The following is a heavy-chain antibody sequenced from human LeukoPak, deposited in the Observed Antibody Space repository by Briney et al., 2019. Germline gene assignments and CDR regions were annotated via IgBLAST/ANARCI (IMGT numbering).Heavy chain of an antibody. V-gene: IGHV3-23*01. CDR2: ISGSGGST. CDR3: AKGSDFWNQYYYYYMDV. J-gene: IGHJ6*03. CDR1: GFTFSSYA. D-gene: IGHD3-3*01. Sequence: PGGSLRLSCAASGFTFSSYAMSWVRQAPGKGLEWVSAISGSGGSTYYADSVKGRFTISRDNSKNTLYLQMNSLRAEDTAVYYCAKGSDFWNQYYYYYMDVWGKGTTVTVSS.